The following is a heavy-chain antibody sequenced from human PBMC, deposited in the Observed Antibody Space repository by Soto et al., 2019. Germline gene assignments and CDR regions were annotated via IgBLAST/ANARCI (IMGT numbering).Heavy chain of an antibody. V-gene: IGHV4-34*01. CDR3: ARGRGVRGAVDY. Sequence: QVPLQQWGAGLLKPSETLSLTPPVSGGSFRRYHRRWIRQPPGKGLEWIGEINHSGSTKYNPCLKGRVPISVDTSEYQFSLKLSSVTAEDTAVYYCARGRGVRGAVDYWGQGTLVTVSS. CDR2: INHSGST. J-gene: IGHJ4*02. D-gene: IGHD3-10*01. CDR1: GGSFRRYH.